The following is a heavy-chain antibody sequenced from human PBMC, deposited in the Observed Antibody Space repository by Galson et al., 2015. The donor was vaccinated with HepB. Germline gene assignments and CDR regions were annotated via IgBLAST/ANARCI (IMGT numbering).Heavy chain of an antibody. CDR2: INNDGSYT. V-gene: IGHV3-74*01. J-gene: IGHJ5*02. CDR3: ARGFGGPP. Sequence: SLRLSCAASGFTFSSFRMNWVRQVPGKGLVWLSRINNDGSYTSYADSVKGRFTMSRDNAKDTLFLQINSLRAEDTAIYYCARGFGGPPWGQGTLVTVSS. CDR1: GFTFSSFR. D-gene: IGHD3-16*01.